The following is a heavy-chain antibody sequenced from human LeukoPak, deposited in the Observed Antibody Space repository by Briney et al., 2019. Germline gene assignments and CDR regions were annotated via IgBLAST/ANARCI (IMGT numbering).Heavy chain of an antibody. V-gene: IGHV7-4-1*02. CDR2: INTNTGNP. Sequence: ASVKVSCKASGYTFTNCAVNWVRRAPGQGLEWMGWINTNTGNPMYAQGFTGRFVFSLDTSVSTAYLQISSLEAEDTAVYYCARGDSSGSSGDFDYWGQGTLVTVSS. J-gene: IGHJ4*02. D-gene: IGHD6-19*01. CDR1: GYTFTNCA. CDR3: ARGDSSGSSGDFDY.